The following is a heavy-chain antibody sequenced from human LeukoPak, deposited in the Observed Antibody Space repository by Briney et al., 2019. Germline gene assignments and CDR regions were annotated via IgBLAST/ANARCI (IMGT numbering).Heavy chain of an antibody. CDR1: GFTFSSYA. CDR3: VKAYRGDDWAFDI. V-gene: IGHV3-64D*06. CDR2: IGSKGGSI. D-gene: IGHD5-12*01. J-gene: IGHJ3*02. Sequence: PGGSLRLSCSASGFTFSSYAMHWVRQAPGKGLEYVSAIGSKGGSIYYADSVKGRFTISRDDSKNTLYLQMSSLRAGDTAVYYCVKAYRGDDWAFDIWGQGKMVTVSS.